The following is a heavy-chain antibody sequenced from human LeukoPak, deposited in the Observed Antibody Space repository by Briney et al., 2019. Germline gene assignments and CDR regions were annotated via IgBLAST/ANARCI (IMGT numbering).Heavy chain of an antibody. CDR1: GYTLTELS. V-gene: IGHV1-24*01. CDR2: FDPEDGET. CDR3: ATAPLAVAGSMDV. Sequence: ASVKVSCKVSGYTLTELSMHWVRQAPGKGLEWMGGFDPEDGETIYAQKFQGRVTMTEDTSTDTAYMELSSLRSEDTAVYSCATAPLAVAGSMDVWGQGTTVTVSS. D-gene: IGHD6-19*01. J-gene: IGHJ6*02.